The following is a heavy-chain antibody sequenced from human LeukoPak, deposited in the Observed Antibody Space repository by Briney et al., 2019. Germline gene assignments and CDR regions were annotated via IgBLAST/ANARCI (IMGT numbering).Heavy chain of an antibody. CDR3: ARGYSGNYLRFDP. CDR1: GGSFSSSY. V-gene: IGHV4-4*07. Sequence: SETLSLTCTVSGGSFSSSYWSWIRQPAGKGLEWIGRIYTSGSTNFNPPLKSRVTISIGKSKNQISLKLNSVTAADTAVYYCARGYSGNYLRFDPWGQGTLVTVSS. CDR2: IYTSGST. J-gene: IGHJ5*02. D-gene: IGHD1-26*01.